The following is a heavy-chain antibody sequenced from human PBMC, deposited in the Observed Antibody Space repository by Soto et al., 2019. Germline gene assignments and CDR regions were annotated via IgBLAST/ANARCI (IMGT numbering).Heavy chain of an antibody. CDR3: ARSYCGGDCYRHAFDI. Sequence: SETLSLTCTVSGDSISNYYWSWIRQPPGKGLEWIGYIFYSGSTNYNPSLKSRVTMSVDTSTNQCSLRLSSVTAADTAVYYCARSYCGGDCYRHAFDIWGQGTVVTVSS. J-gene: IGHJ3*02. CDR1: GDSISNYY. D-gene: IGHD2-21*02. CDR2: IFYSGST. V-gene: IGHV4-59*01.